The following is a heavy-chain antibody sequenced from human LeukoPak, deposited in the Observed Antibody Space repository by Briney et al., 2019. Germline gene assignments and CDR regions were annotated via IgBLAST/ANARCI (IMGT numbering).Heavy chain of an antibody. CDR3: ARGVYYYGSGSYYNDGYAFDI. V-gene: IGHV4-31*03. CDR1: GGSISSGGYY. D-gene: IGHD3-10*01. Sequence: PSETLSLTCTVSGGSISSGGYYWSWIRQHPGKGLEWIGYIYYSGSTYYDPSLKSRVTISVDTSKNQFSLKLGSVTAADTAVYYCARGVYYYGSGSYYNDGYAFDIWGQGTMVTVSS. J-gene: IGHJ3*02. CDR2: IYYSGST.